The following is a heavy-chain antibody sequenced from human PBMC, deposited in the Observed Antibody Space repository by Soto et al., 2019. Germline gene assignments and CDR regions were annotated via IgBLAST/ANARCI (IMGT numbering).Heavy chain of an antibody. CDR3: ARGKWADRFAN. J-gene: IGHJ5*02. CDR2: FYDGGTI. Sequence: VHLQQWGAGLLKPSETLSLTCAVYGESLNYFYWSWIRQAPGKGLEWIGEFYDGGTINYNPSLKSRVAILATTSSNQFSLRLTSVTAADPAIYYCARGKWADRFANWGQGTLVTVSS. V-gene: IGHV4-34*01. D-gene: IGHD1-26*01. CDR1: GESLNYFY.